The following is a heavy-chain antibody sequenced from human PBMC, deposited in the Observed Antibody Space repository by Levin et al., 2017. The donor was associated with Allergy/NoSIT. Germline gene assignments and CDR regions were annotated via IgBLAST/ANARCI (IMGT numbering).Heavy chain of an antibody. J-gene: IGHJ4*02. D-gene: IGHD2-21*02. CDR2: IYYSGST. V-gene: IGHV4-30-4*01. Sequence: MASETLSLTCTVSGGSISSGDYYWSWIRQPPGKGLEWIGYIYYSGSTYYNPSLKSRVTISVDTSKNQFSLKLSSVTAADTAVYYCARARGYGVVTAQVFDYWGQGTLVTVSS. CDR1: GGSISSGDYY. CDR3: ARARGYGVVTAQVFDY.